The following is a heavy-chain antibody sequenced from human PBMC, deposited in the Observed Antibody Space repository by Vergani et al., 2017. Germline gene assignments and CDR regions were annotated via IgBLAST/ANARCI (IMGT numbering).Heavy chain of an antibody. J-gene: IGHJ6*03. CDR1: GGSFSSYY. D-gene: IGHD6-6*01. V-gene: IGHV4-59*01. Sequence: QVQLQESGPGLVKPSEILSLTCTVSGGSFSSYYWSWIRQPPGKGREWIGYIYYSGSTNYNPSLKSRVTISVDTSKNQFSLKLRSVTAADTAVYYCARADSSSSYYYYMDVWGKGTTVTVSS. CDR3: ARADSSSSYYYYMDV. CDR2: IYYSGST.